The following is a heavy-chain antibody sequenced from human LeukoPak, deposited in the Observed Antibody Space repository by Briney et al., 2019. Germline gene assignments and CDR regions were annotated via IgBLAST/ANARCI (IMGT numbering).Heavy chain of an antibody. CDR1: GDTFSNYA. CDR2: IIPMFGTP. Sequence: SVKVSCKASGDTFSNYAISWVRQAPGQGLEWMGSIIPMFGTPNNAQKFQDRVTITADKSTNTAYMELSSLRSEDTAVYYCARDSGERGSGSYLIAYWGQGTLVTVSS. CDR3: ARDSGERGSGSYLIAY. V-gene: IGHV1-69*06. J-gene: IGHJ4*02. D-gene: IGHD3-10*01.